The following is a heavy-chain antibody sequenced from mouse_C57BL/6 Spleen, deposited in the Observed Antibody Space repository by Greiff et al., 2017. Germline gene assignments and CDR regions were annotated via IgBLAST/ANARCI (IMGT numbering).Heavy chain of an antibody. Sequence: EVMLVESGGGLVQPGASLRLSCAASGFTFTDYYMSWVRQPPGKAPEWLALIRNKANGYTTEYTASVKGRFTISRDNSQNLLYLQMNTLRAEGSATYYCVKAKRDYYGSSSYYAMDYWGQGTSVTVSS. J-gene: IGHJ4*01. V-gene: IGHV7-4*01. CDR3: VKAKRDYYGSSSYYAMDY. CDR1: GFTFTDYY. D-gene: IGHD1-1*01. CDR2: IRNKANGYTT.